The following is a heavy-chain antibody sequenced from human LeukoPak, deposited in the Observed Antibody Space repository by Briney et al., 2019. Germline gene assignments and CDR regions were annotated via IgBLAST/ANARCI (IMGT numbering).Heavy chain of an antibody. J-gene: IGHJ6*03. CDR1: RFTFDDYT. V-gene: IGHV3-43*01. Sequence: PGGSLRLSCAASRFTFDDYTMHWVRQAPGKGLEWVSLIRWDGGSTYYADSVKGRFTISRDNSKNTLYLQMNSLRAEDTAVYYCAKRAVVVVAANYYFYYMDVWGKGTTVTISS. CDR3: AKRAVVVVAANYYFYYMDV. CDR2: IRWDGGST. D-gene: IGHD2-15*01.